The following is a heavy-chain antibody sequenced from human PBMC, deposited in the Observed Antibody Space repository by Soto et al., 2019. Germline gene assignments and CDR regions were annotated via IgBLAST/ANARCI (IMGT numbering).Heavy chain of an antibody. Sequence: GGSLRLSCAGTGFPFSSYPMSWVRQAPGKGLEWVSAISPSGGSTYYADSVKGRFTISRDNSKTTLYLQMHTLRTEDTAVYYCAKFLGGLYYFDSPGYSYPNWLDPWGQGTLVTVSS. D-gene: IGHD3-22*01. CDR3: AKFLGGLYYFDSPGYSYPNWLDP. V-gene: IGHV3-23*01. CDR2: ISPSGGST. CDR1: GFPFSSYP. J-gene: IGHJ5*02.